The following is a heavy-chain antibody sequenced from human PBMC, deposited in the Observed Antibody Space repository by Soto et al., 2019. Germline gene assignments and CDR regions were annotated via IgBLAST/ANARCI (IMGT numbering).Heavy chain of an antibody. V-gene: IGHV6-1*01. Sequence: SQTLSLTCAISGDSVSSNTASWNCISHSPSRFLEWLGRTYFRSKWYNDYAVSVKSRIIINPDTSNNQFSLQLNSVTPEDTAAYFCAKGDNLGPKTGYAFDPWGQGIMVTVSS. CDR3: AKGDNLGPKTGYAFDP. CDR1: GDSVSSNTAS. J-gene: IGHJ5*02. D-gene: IGHD5-12*01. CDR2: TYFRSKWYN.